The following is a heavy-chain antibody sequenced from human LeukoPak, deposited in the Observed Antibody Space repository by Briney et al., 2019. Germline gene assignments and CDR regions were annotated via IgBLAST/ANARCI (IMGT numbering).Heavy chain of an antibody. CDR1: GGTFSSYA. Sequence: SVKVSCKASGGTFSSYAISWVRQAPGQGLEWMGRIIPIFGTANYAQKFQGRVTITADESTSTAYMELSSLRSEDTAVYYCARNDFWSGYYFFGWGQGTLVTVSS. CDR3: ARNDFWSGYYFFG. V-gene: IGHV1-69*13. J-gene: IGHJ4*02. D-gene: IGHD3-3*01. CDR2: IIPIFGTA.